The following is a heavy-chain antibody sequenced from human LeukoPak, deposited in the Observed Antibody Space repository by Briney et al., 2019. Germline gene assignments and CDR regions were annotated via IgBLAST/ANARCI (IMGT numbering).Heavy chain of an antibody. Sequence: GGSLRLSCAASGFTFDDYAMHWVRQAPGKGLEWVSGISWNSGSIGYADSVKGRFTISRDNAKNSLYLQMNSLRAEDTALYYCAKDIDGYNSGRFDYWGQGTLVTVSS. CDR3: AKDIDGYNSGRFDY. D-gene: IGHD5-24*01. V-gene: IGHV3-9*01. J-gene: IGHJ4*02. CDR1: GFTFDDYA. CDR2: ISWNSGSI.